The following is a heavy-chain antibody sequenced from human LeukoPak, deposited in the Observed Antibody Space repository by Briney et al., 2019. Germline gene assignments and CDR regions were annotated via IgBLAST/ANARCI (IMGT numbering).Heavy chain of an antibody. CDR2: IQNDGNDK. CDR3: ARELYDSSGYVFDY. D-gene: IGHD3-22*01. Sequence: GGSLRLSCAASGLTFSTYGMHWVRQAPGKGLEWVAFIQNDGNDKYYADSVKGRFTISRDNAKNSLYLQMNSLRAEDTAVYYCARELYDSSGYVFDYWGQGTLVTVSS. V-gene: IGHV3-30*02. CDR1: GLTFSTYG. J-gene: IGHJ4*02.